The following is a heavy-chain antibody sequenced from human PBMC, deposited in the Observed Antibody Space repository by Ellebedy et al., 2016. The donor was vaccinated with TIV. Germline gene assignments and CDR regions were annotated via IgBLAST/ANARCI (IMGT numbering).Heavy chain of an antibody. Sequence: SETLSLTCAVSGGSVSSSSYYWSWIRQPPGTELEWIGYIYYSGSTNYNPSLKSRVTISVDTSKNQFSLKLSSVTAADTAVYYCARSLSGWDSGDCWGQGTLVTVSS. J-gene: IGHJ4*02. CDR1: GGSVSSSSYY. D-gene: IGHD6-19*01. CDR2: IYYSGST. CDR3: ARSLSGWDSGDC. V-gene: IGHV4-61*01.